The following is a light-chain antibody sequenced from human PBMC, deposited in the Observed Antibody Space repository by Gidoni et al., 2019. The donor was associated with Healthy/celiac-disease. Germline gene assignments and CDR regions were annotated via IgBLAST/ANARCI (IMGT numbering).Light chain of an antibody. CDR1: QSVLYSSNNKHS. CDR3: QQYYRTPLT. CDR2: GAS. Sequence: DILMNQAPDYLAVSLGGRATINCKSSQSVLYSSNNKHSLAWYQQKPGQPPMLLIYGASTREAGVPDRCSGSGSGTDFTLTISRLQDEDVAVYYCQQYYRTPLTFGRGTKVEIK. V-gene: IGKV4-1*01. J-gene: IGKJ4*01.